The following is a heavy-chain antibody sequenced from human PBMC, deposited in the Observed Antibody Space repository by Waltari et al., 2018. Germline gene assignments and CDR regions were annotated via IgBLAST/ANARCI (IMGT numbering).Heavy chain of an antibody. CDR2: ISGSGGST. D-gene: IGHD2-8*01. V-gene: IGHV3-23*01. CDR3: ARATTYAFDI. CDR1: GFTFSSYA. J-gene: IGHJ4*02. Sequence: EVQLLESGGGLVQPGGSLRLSCAASGFTFSSYAMSWVRQAPGKGLEWVSAISGSGGSTYYADSVKGRFTISRENAKNSLYLQMNSLRAGDTAMYYCARATTYAFDIWGQGTLVTVSS.